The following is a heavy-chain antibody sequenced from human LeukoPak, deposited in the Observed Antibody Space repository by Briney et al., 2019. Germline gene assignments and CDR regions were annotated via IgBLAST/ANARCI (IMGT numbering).Heavy chain of an antibody. CDR2: IYSGGST. CDR3: ARAVPHYYYYYMDV. J-gene: IGHJ6*03. V-gene: IGHV3-53*01. CDR1: GFTFSSNY. Sequence: GGSLRLSCAASGFTFSSNYMSWVRQAPGKGLEWVSVIYSGGSTYYSDSVKGRFTISRDNSKNTLSLQMNSLRAEDTAVYYCARAVPHYYYYYMDVWGKGTTVTVSS.